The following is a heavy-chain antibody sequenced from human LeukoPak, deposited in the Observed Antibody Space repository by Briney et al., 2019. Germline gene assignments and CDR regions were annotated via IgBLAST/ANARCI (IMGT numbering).Heavy chain of an antibody. CDR3: ARDRDEELPHDY. D-gene: IGHD1-26*01. CDR2: ISAYNGNT. V-gene: IGHV1-18*01. Sequence: ASVKVPCKASGYTFTSYGISWVRQAPGQGLEWMGWISAYNGNTNYAQKFQGRVTMTRDTSTSTVYMELSSLRSEDTAVYYCARDRDEELPHDYWGQGTLVTVSS. J-gene: IGHJ4*02. CDR1: GYTFTSYG.